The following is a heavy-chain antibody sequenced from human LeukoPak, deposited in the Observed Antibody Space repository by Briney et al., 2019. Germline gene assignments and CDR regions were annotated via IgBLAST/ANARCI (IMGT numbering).Heavy chain of an antibody. V-gene: IGHV4-34*01. D-gene: IGHD5-24*01. Sequence: SETLSLTCAVYGGSFSGYYWSWIRQPPGKGLEWIGEINHSGSTNYNPSLKSRVTISVDASKNQFSLKLTSVTAADTAVYYCASDRVEVDAFDIWGQGTMVTVSS. CDR2: INHSGST. CDR3: ASDRVEVDAFDI. J-gene: IGHJ3*02. CDR1: GGSFSGYY.